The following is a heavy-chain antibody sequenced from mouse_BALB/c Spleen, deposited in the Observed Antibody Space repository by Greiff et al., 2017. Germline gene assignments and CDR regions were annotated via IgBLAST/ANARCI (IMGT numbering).Heavy chain of an antibody. CDR2: ISSGGSYT. J-gene: IGHJ2*01. CDR1: GFTFSSYA. V-gene: IGHV5-9-1*01. Sequence: EVMLVESGGGLVKPGGSLKLSCAASGFTFSSYAMSWVRQTPEKRLEWVATISSGGSYTYYPDSVKGRFTISRDNAKNTLYLQMSSLRSEDTAMYYCARIYYDYGLDYWGQGTTLTVSS. CDR3: ARIYYDYGLDY. D-gene: IGHD2-4*01.